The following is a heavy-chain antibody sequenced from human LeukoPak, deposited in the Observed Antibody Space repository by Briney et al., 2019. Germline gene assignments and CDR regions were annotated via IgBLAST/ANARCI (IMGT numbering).Heavy chain of an antibody. V-gene: IGHV3-21*01. D-gene: IGHD5-24*01. J-gene: IGHJ4*02. CDR1: GFTFSSYN. CDR2: ISSSSYI. Sequence: GGSLRLSCAASGFTFSSYNMNWVRQAPGKGPEWVSSISSSSYIYYADSVKGRFTISRDNAKNSLYLQMNSLRAEDTAVYYCARDGEMATFYFDYWGQGTLVTVSS. CDR3: ARDGEMATFYFDY.